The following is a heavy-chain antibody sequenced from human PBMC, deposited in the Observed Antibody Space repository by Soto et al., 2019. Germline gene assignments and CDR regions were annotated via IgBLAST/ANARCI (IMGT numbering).Heavy chain of an antibody. CDR2: ISYDGSNK. Sequence: QVQVVESGGGVVQPGRSLRLSCVASGFTFSNYGMHWVRQAPGKGLEWVAAISYDGSNKYYADSVKGRFTISRDNSKKSLYLQMNSLRAEDTAVYYCAVSEGRPGHPYFVWLFSFDQWGQGTLVTVS. CDR3: AVSEGRPGHPYFVWLFSFDQ. V-gene: IGHV3-30*03. CDR1: GFTFSNYG. D-gene: IGHD3-9*01. J-gene: IGHJ4*02.